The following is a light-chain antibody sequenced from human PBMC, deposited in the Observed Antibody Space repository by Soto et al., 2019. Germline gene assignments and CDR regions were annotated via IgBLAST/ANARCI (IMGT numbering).Light chain of an antibody. V-gene: IGKV3-20*01. Sequence: EIVLTQSPGTLSLSPGERATLSCRASQTVSSSYLAWYQQKPGQAPRLLIYGASSRATGIPDRFSGSGSATDFTLTISRLEPEDFATYYCQQSYSTPPYTFGQGTRLEIK. J-gene: IGKJ2*01. CDR1: QTVSSSY. CDR2: GAS. CDR3: QQSYSTPPYT.